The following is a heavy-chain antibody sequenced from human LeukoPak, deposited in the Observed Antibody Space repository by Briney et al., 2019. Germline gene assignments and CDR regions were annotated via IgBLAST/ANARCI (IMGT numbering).Heavy chain of an antibody. CDR2: IWHDGSKK. Sequence: GGSLRLSCVASGFTFSTYDMYWVSQAPGKGLEWVAVIWHDGSKKYYADSVKGRFTISRDNSKNTLDLQMNSLRAEDTAVYYCAKKKTGDPFDYWGQGTLVTVSS. V-gene: IGHV3-33*06. D-gene: IGHD7-27*01. CDR1: GFTFSTYD. J-gene: IGHJ4*02. CDR3: AKKKTGDPFDY.